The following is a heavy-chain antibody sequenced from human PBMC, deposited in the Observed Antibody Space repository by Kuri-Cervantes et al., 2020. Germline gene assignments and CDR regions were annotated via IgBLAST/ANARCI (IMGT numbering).Heavy chain of an antibody. CDR1: GGSISSSNW. Sequence: SETLSLTCAVSGGSISSSNWWSWVRQPPGKGLEWIGEIYHSGSTYYNPSLKSRVTISVDTSKNQFSLKLSSATAADTAVYYCARRGYYDRPGGYFDYWGQGTLVTVSS. V-gene: IGHV4-4*02. D-gene: IGHD3-22*01. CDR2: IYHSGST. J-gene: IGHJ4*02. CDR3: ARRGYYDRPGGYFDY.